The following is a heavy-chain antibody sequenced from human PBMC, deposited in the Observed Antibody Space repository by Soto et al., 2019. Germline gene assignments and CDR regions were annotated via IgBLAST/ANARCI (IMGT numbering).Heavy chain of an antibody. D-gene: IGHD6-19*01. V-gene: IGHV4-34*01. J-gene: IGHJ5*02. CDR1: GGSFSGYY. Sequence: PSETLSLTCAVYGGSFSGYYWSWIRQPPGKGLEWIGEINHSGSTNYNPSLKSRVTISVDTSKNQFSLKLSSVTAADTAVYYCARGTIRQWLVLGWFDPWGQGTLVTVSS. CDR2: INHSGST. CDR3: ARGTIRQWLVLGWFDP.